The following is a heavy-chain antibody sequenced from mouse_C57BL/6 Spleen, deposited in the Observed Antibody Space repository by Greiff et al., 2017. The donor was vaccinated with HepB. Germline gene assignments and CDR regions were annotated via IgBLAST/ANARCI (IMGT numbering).Heavy chain of an antibody. CDR3: ARHGGRKPKVPLLLSWYFDV. CDR1: GYTFTEYT. J-gene: IGHJ1*03. CDR2: FYPGSGSI. Sequence: VQLVESGAELVKPGASVKLSCKASGYTFTEYTIHWVKQRSGQGLEWIGWFYPGSGSIKYNEKFKDKATLTADKSSSTVYMELSRLTSEDSAVYFCARHGGRKPKVPLLLSWYFDVWGTGTTVTVSS. V-gene: IGHV1-62-2*01. D-gene: IGHD1-1*01.